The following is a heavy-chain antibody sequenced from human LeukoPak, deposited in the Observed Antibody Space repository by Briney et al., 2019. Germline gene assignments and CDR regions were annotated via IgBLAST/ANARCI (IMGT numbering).Heavy chain of an antibody. CDR3: ASNFRTGLDP. CDR1: GFTFSSYW. J-gene: IGHJ5*02. CDR2: IKQDGSEK. D-gene: IGHD1-14*01. V-gene: IGHV3-7*01. Sequence: GGSLRLSCEASGFTFSSYWMSWVRQAPGKGLEWVANIKQDGSEKYYVDSVKGRFTISRDNAKNSLYLQMNSLRAEDTAVYYCASNFRTGLDPWGQGTLVTVSS.